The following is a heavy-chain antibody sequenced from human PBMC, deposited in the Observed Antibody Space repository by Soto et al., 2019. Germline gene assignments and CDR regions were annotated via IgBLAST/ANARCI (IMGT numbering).Heavy chain of an antibody. CDR2: IKQDGNEK. V-gene: IGHV3-7*01. CDR3: AIGHWLGK. CDR1: GFTFSDYL. J-gene: IGHJ4*02. Sequence: EVQLVDSGGALVQPGESLRLSCAASGFTFSDYLMTRVRQAPGKGLEWVATIKQDGNEKYYEDSVKGRFTISRDNAKNSLYLQLNALRAEDTAVYYCAIGHWLGKWGQGTLVTVSS. D-gene: IGHD6-19*01.